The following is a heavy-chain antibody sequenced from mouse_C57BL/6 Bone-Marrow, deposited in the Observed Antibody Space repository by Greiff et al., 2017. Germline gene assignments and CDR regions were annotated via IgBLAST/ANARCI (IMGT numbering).Heavy chain of an antibody. V-gene: IGHV5-9-1*02. CDR2: ISSGGDCI. D-gene: IGHD2-5*01. CDR1: GFNFSSYA. J-gene: IGHJ4*01. Sequence: EVHLVASGEGLVKPGGSLKLSCAASGFNFSSYAMSWVRQTPEKRLEWVAYISSGGDCIYYADTVKGRFTISRDNARNTLYMQMSSLNSEDTAMYYCTRGRYYSNFIYYARDYWGQGTSVTVSS. CDR3: TRGRYYSNFIYYARDY.